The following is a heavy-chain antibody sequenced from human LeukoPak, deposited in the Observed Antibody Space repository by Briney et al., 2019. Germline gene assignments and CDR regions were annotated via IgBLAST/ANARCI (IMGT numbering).Heavy chain of an antibody. J-gene: IGHJ4*02. CDR3: ARGQLVGRFDY. CDR1: GFTFNSYG. D-gene: IGHD6-6*01. Sequence: GGSLRLSCAASGFTFNSYGMHWVRQAPGKGLEWVAVIWYDGSNKYYADSVKGRFTISRDNSKNTLYLQMNSLRAEDTAVYYCARGQLVGRFDYWGQGTLVTVSS. CDR2: IWYDGSNK. V-gene: IGHV3-33*01.